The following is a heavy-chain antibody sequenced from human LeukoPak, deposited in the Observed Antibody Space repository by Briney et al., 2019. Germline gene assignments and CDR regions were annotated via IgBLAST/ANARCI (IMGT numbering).Heavy chain of an antibody. CDR1: GDSVSSNRAA. Sequence: SQTLSLTCAISGDSVSSNRAAWNWIRQSPSRGLEWLGRTYYRSKWYNDYAVSVKSRITINPDTSKNQFSLQLNSVIPEDTAVYYCAREMEDTIFGVVGFDYWGQGTLVTVSS. V-gene: IGHV6-1*01. CDR2: TYYRSKWYN. D-gene: IGHD3-3*01. J-gene: IGHJ4*02. CDR3: AREMEDTIFGVVGFDY.